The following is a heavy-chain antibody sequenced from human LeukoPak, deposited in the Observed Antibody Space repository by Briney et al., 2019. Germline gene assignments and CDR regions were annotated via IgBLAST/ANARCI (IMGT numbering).Heavy chain of an antibody. J-gene: IGHJ6*03. Sequence: PSETLSLTCTVSGGSISSYYWNWIRQPPGKGLEWIGYIYYSGSTNYNPSLKSRVTISVDKSKNQFFLKLSSVTAADTAVYYCARGGGRYYYYMDVWGKGTTVTVSS. CDR2: IYYSGST. V-gene: IGHV4-59*12. CDR1: GGSISSYY. CDR3: ARGGGRYYYYMDV. D-gene: IGHD3-10*01.